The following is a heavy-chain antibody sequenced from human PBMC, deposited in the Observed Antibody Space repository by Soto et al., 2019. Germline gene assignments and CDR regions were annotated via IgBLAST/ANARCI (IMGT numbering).Heavy chain of an antibody. Sequence: PWGSLELCCAACGFTVMSYAVGWGRQAPGKGLEWVSAISGSGGSTYYADSVKGRFTISRDNSKNTLYLQMNSLRAEDTAVYYCVKGREYYDFWSGSPPFDYWGQGTLVTVSS. D-gene: IGHD3-3*01. J-gene: IGHJ4*02. CDR2: ISGSGGST. CDR3: VKGREYYDFWSGSPPFDY. CDR1: GFTVMSYA. V-gene: IGHV3-23*01.